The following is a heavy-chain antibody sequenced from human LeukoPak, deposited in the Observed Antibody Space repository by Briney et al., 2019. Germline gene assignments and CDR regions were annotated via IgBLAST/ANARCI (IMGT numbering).Heavy chain of an antibody. V-gene: IGHV3-23*01. J-gene: IGHJ4*02. CDR1: GFTFSSYA. CDR3: AKGRDIVVVPAAISYFDY. D-gene: IGHD2-2*01. CDR2: ISGSGGST. Sequence: GGSLRLSCAASGFTFSSYAMSWVRQAPGKGLEWVSAISGSGGSTYYADSVKGRFTISRDNSKNTLYLQMNSLRAEDTAVYYCAKGRDIVVVPAAISYFDYWGQGTLVTVSS.